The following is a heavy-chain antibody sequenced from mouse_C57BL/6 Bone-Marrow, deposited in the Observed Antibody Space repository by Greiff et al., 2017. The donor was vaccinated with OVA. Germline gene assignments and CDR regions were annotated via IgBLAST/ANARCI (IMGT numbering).Heavy chain of an antibody. J-gene: IGHJ2*01. CDR3: ARGTTVVAGIDY. CDR1: GYTFTSYG. CDR2: IYPRSGNT. D-gene: IGHD1-1*01. V-gene: IGHV1-81*01. Sequence: QVQLQQSGAELARPGASVKLSCKSSGYTFTSYGISWVKQRTGQGLEWIGEIYPRSGNTYYNEKFKGKATLTADKSSSTAYMELRSLTSEDSAVYFCARGTTVVAGIDYWGQGTTLTVSS.